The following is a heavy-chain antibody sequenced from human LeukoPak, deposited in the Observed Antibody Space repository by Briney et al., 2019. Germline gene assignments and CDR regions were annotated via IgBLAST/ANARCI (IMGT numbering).Heavy chain of an antibody. CDR1: GLTLSNYG. J-gene: IGHJ4*02. V-gene: IGHV3-23*01. CDR2: ISGSGGNT. D-gene: IGHD3-22*01. CDR3: AKRGVVIRVILVGFHKEAYYFDS. Sequence: GGSLRLSCAVSGLTLSNYGMSWVRQAPGKGLEGVSGISGSGGNTYYADSVKGRFTISRDNSKNTLYLQMNSLRAEDTAVYFCAKRGVVIRVILVGFHKEAYYFDSWGQGALVTVSS.